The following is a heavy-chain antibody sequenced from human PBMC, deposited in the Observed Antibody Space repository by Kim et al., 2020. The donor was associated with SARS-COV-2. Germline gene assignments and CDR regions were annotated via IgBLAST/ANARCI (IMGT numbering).Heavy chain of an antibody. CDR2: IWYDGSNK. V-gene: IGHV3-33*08. D-gene: IGHD4-17*01. J-gene: IGHJ3*02. CDR1: GFTFSSYG. Sequence: GGSLRLSCAASGFTFSSYGMHWVRQAPGKGLEWVAVIWYDGSNKYYADSVKGRFTISRDNSKNTLYLQMNSLRAEDTAVYYCAREGGEDYGDYGDAFDIWGQGTMVTVSS. CDR3: AREGGEDYGDYGDAFDI.